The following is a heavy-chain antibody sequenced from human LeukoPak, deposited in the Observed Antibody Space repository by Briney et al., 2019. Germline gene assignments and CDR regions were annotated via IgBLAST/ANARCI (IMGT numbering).Heavy chain of an antibody. V-gene: IGHV4-59*01. J-gene: IGHJ4*02. CDR2: IYYSGST. CDR1: GGSISSYY. D-gene: IGHD6-19*01. CDR3: ARSIAVAGYDY. Sequence: SETLSLTCTVSGGSISSYYWSWIRQPPGKGLEWIGYIYYSGSTNYNPSLKSRVTISVDTSKNQFSLKLSSVTAADTAVYYCARSIAVAGYDYWGQGTLVTVSS.